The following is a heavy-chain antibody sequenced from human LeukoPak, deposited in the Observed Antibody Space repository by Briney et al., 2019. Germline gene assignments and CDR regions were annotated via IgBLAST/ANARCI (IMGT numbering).Heavy chain of an antibody. V-gene: IGHV1-46*01. D-gene: IGHD5-12*01. CDR1: GYTFTSYY. CDR2: INPSGGST. CDR3: ARRDRYKAQFDP. Sequence: ASVKVSGKASGYTFTSYYMHWVRQAPGQGLEWMGIINPSGGSTSYAQKFQGRVTMTRDMSTRTVYMELSSLRSEDTAVYYCARRDRYKAQFDPWGQGTLVTVSS. J-gene: IGHJ5*02.